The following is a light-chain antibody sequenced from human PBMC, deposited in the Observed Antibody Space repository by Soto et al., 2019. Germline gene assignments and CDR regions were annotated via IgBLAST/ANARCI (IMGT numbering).Light chain of an antibody. V-gene: IGKV1-5*03. CDR3: QQYNSYSRNT. CDR1: QSISSW. Sequence: DIQMTQSPSTLSVSVGDRVTITCRASQSISSWLAWYQQKPGNAPKLLIYQASSLDSGGPSRFSGSGSGTEFTLTISSLQPDDFASYYCQQYNSYSRNTFGQGTKLEIK. CDR2: QAS. J-gene: IGKJ2*01.